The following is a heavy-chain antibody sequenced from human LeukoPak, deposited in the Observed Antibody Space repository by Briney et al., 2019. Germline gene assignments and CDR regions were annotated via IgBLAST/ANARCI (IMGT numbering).Heavy chain of an antibody. CDR3: ARSAYYYYYYMDV. Sequence: ASVKVSCKPSGYTFTGYYMHWVRQAPGQGLEWMGGIIPIFGTANYAQKFQGRVTITTDESTSTAYMELSSLRSEDTAVYYCARSAYYYYYYMDVWGKGTTVTVSS. CDR1: GYTFTGYY. CDR2: IIPIFGTA. J-gene: IGHJ6*03. V-gene: IGHV1-69*05.